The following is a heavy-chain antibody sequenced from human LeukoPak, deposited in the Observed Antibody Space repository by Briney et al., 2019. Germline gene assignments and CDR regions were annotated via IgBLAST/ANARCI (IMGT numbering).Heavy chain of an antibody. D-gene: IGHD2-21*02. Sequence: GGSLRLSCVGSGFTFSTSWMHWVRQAPGKGPEYVAYINHDGSETNYVDSVKGRFTISRDNTRNSLFLQMYSLRDEDTAIYYCARWAGRCGGDCQSEDPWGLGTLVIVSS. V-gene: IGHV3-7*01. CDR2: INHDGSET. CDR3: ARWAGRCGGDCQSEDP. J-gene: IGHJ5*02. CDR1: GFTFSTSW.